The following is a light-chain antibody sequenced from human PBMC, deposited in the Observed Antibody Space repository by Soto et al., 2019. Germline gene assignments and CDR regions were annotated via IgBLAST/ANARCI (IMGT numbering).Light chain of an antibody. Sequence: ETVMTQSPSTLPVSPGERATLSCRARQSVSSNLAWYQQKPGQAPRLLIYGASTRATGIPARSSGSGSGTEFTLTISSLQSEDFAVYYCQQYNNWPRTFGQGTKVDIK. CDR1: QSVSSN. V-gene: IGKV3-15*01. J-gene: IGKJ1*01. CDR2: GAS. CDR3: QQYNNWPRT.